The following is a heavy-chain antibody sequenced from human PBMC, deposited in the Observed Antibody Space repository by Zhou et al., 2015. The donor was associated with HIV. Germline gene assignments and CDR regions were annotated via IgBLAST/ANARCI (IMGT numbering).Heavy chain of an antibody. CDR1: GFTFDDYA. CDR2: ISWNSGSI. CDR3: ARGTTTVSGSYWPFDY. Sequence: EVQLVESGGGLVQPGRSLRLSCAASGFTFDDYAMHWVRQAPGKGLEWVSGISWNSGSIGYADSVKGRFTISRDNAKNTLYLQMNSLRAEDTAVYYCARGTTTVSGSYWPFDYWGQGTLVTVSS. D-gene: IGHD1-26*01. V-gene: IGHV3-9*01. J-gene: IGHJ4*02.